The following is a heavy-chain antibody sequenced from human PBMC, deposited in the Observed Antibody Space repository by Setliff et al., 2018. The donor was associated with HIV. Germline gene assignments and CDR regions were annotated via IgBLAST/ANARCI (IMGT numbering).Heavy chain of an antibody. Sequence: SVKVSCKASGGTFSSYAISWVRQAPGQGLEWMGGIIPIFGTANYAQKFQGRVTITTDESTSTAYMELSSLRSEDPAVYYCARAGSNGYGDVFAFDIWGQGTMVT. V-gene: IGHV1-69*05. D-gene: IGHD4-17*01. J-gene: IGHJ3*02. CDR3: ARAGSNGYGDVFAFDI. CDR1: GGTFSSYA. CDR2: IIPIFGTA.